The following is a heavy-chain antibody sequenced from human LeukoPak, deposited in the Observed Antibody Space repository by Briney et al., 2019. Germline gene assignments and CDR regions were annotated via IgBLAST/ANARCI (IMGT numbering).Heavy chain of an antibody. V-gene: IGHV3-30*02. D-gene: IGHD3-22*01. CDR3: AKDKGEYYYDSSGSDFDY. CDR2: IRYDGSNK. Sequence: GGSLRLSCAASGFTFSSYGMHWVRQAPGKGLEWVAFIRYDGSNKYYADSVKGRFTISRDNSKNTLYLQMNSLRAEDTAVYYCAKDKGEYYYDSSGSDFDYWGQGTLVTVSS. J-gene: IGHJ4*02. CDR1: GFTFSSYG.